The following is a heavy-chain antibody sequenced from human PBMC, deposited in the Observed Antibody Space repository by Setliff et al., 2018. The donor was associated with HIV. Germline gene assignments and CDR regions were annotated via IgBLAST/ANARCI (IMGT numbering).Heavy chain of an antibody. CDR1: GGSISSSSYY. CDR3: ARDGYSSSWYVISGSFDY. J-gene: IGHJ4*02. CDR2: VYYSGST. D-gene: IGHD6-13*01. V-gene: IGHV4-39*07. Sequence: TSETLSLTCIVSGGSISSSSYYWGWIRQPPGKGLEWIGTVYYSGSTYYNPSLKSRVTISVDTSENQFSLKLSSVTAADTAVYYRARDGYSSSWYVISGSFDYWGQGILVTVSS.